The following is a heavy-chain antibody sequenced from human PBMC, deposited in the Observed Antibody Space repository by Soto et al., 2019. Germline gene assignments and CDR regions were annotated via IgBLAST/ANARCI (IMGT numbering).Heavy chain of an antibody. V-gene: IGHV1-8*01. D-gene: IGHD2-15*01. CDR1: GYTFTSYD. J-gene: IGHJ6*03. CDR3: ARGGLYCSGGSCYSVYYYYMDV. Sequence: QVQLVQSGAEVKKPGASVKVSCKASGYTFTSYDINWVRQATGQGLEWMGWMNPNSGTTGSAQKLQGRVTMTRNTSISTAYMELSSRRSEDTAVYYCARGGLYCSGGSCYSVYYYYMDVWGKGTTVTVSS. CDR2: MNPNSGTT.